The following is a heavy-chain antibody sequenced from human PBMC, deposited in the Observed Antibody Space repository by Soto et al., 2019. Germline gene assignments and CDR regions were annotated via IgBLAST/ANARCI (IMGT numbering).Heavy chain of an antibody. CDR2: IKSKTDGGTT. CDR3: TTDTTIFINYFDY. J-gene: IGHJ4*02. V-gene: IGHV3-15*01. D-gene: IGHD3-3*01. CDR1: GFTFSNAW. Sequence: GGSLRLSCAASGFTFSNAWMSWVRQAPGKGLEWVGRIKSKTDGGTTDYAAPVKGRFTISRDDSKNTLYLQMNSLKTEDTAVYYCTTDTTIFINYFDYWGQGTLVTVSS.